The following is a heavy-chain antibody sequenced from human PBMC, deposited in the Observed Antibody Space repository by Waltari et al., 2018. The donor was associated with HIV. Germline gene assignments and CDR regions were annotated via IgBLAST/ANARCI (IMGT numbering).Heavy chain of an antibody. J-gene: IGHJ6*04. D-gene: IGHD3-10*01. CDR3: ARGLYYMDF. CDR2: IDHIGRA. CDR1: GGTFSGHS. Sequence: QVQLQQWGAGLLKPSANLTLKCAVYGGTFSGHSWRWIRQPPGEGLEWIGEIDHIGRANYNPSLKGRVSISVDTSKSQVSLELRSVTAADTAVYFCARGLYYMDFWGKGTTVTVSS. V-gene: IGHV4-34*02.